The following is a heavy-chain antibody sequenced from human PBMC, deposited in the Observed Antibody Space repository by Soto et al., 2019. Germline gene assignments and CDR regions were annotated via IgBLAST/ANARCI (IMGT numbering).Heavy chain of an antibody. CDR1: GGSFSSSNYY. CDR3: TRHVPTHDDYGDSTDD. D-gene: IGHD4-17*01. CDR2: FYYSGYT. Sequence: SETLSLTCTVSGGSFSSSNYYWGRIRPPPGEGLEWIASFYYSGYTYSNPSLKSRVTISIDSSKNQFSLKLISVTAADTAVYYCTRHVPTHDDYGDSTDDWGQGTLVTVSS. V-gene: IGHV4-39*01. J-gene: IGHJ4*02.